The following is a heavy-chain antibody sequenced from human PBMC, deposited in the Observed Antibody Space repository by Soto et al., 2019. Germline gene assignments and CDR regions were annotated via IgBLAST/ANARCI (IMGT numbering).Heavy chain of an antibody. CDR3: ARRAPSAGTDY. D-gene: IGHD6-13*01. J-gene: IGHJ4*02. Sequence: GESLKISCKGSGYSFTGYWIGWVRQMPGKGLEWMGIIFPSNSDTRYSPSFQGQVTISADKSIDTAYLQWSSLKASDTAMYYCARRAPSAGTDYWGQGNLVTDSS. V-gene: IGHV5-51*01. CDR2: IFPSNSDT. CDR1: GYSFTGYW.